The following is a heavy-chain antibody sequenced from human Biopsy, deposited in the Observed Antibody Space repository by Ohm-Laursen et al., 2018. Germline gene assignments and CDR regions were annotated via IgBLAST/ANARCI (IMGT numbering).Heavy chain of an antibody. CDR1: GYTFTTYG. D-gene: IGHD4-17*01. CDR3: ARDYYPYVDYLKDVPLCDS. J-gene: IGHJ4*02. Sequence: GASVKVSCKAPGYTFTTYGISWVRQAPGQGLEWMGWINTYSGNTNYGKKFHDRVIMTSDTSTSTAYLEHRSLRSDDTAAYYCARDYYPYVDYLKDVPLCDSWGQGTLVTVSS. V-gene: IGHV1-18*01. CDR2: INTYSGNT.